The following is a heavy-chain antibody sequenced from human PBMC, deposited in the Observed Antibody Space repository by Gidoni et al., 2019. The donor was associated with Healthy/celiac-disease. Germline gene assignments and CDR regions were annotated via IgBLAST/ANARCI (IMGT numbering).Heavy chain of an antibody. CDR2: INHSARP. J-gene: IGHJ4*02. Sequence: QVQLQQWGAGLLKPSETLSLTCAVYGGSFSGYYWSCIRKPPGKGLEWSGEINHSARPNYNPSRKSRVTISADTSKNQFSLNLSPVTAADTAVYYCACDPGGIAAAGTHYWGQGTLVTVSS. CDR1: GGSFSGYY. D-gene: IGHD6-13*01. CDR3: ACDPGGIAAAGTHY. V-gene: IGHV4-34*01.